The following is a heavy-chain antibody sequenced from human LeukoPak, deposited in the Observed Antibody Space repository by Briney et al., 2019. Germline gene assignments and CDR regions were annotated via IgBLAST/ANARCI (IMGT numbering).Heavy chain of an antibody. CDR3: ARANYDGSDY. J-gene: IGHJ4*02. CDR2: IYTSGTT. CDR1: GGSISSYY. V-gene: IGHV4-4*07. D-gene: IGHD3-22*01. Sequence: PSETLSLTCTVSGGSISSYYCSWIRQPAGKGLEWIGRIYTSGTTNYNPSLKSRVTMSVDTSKNQFSLKMRSVTAADTAVYYCARANYDGSDYWGQGTLVTVSS.